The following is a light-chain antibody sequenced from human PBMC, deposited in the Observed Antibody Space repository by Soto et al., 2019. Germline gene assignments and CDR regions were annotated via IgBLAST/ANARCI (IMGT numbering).Light chain of an antibody. Sequence: EIVLTQSPASLFWSPGQEATLSSRAGRRLITTFFAWYQKKPARAPRLLIYGASKWATGIPDRFSGSGSGTDFTLIISRLEPEDFAVYYCQQYMSSVTFGQGTKVEIK. CDR2: GAS. CDR1: RRLITTF. V-gene: IGKV3-20*01. CDR3: QQYMSSVT. J-gene: IGKJ1*01.